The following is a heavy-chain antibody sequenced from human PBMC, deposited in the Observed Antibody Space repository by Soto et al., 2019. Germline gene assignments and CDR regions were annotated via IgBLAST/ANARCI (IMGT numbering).Heavy chain of an antibody. D-gene: IGHD3-10*01. V-gene: IGHV4-39*01. J-gene: IGHJ6*02. Sequence: PSETLSLTCTVSGGSISSSSYYWGWIRQPPGKGLEWIGSIYYSGSTYYNPSLKSRVTISVDTSKNQFSLKLSSVTAADTAVYYCARTRPHYYVSGANYYYGMDVWGQGTTVTVSS. CDR2: IYYSGST. CDR1: GGSISSSSYY. CDR3: ARTRPHYYVSGANYYYGMDV.